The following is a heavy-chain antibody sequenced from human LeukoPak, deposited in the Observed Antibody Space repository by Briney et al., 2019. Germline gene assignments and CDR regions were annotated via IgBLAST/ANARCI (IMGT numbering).Heavy chain of an antibody. CDR2: FDPEDGET. J-gene: IGHJ4*02. CDR1: GGTLTELS. V-gene: IGHV1-24*01. Sequence: ASVNVTCKVSGGTLTELSMHWVRQAPGKGLEWMGGFDPEDGETIYAQKFQGRVTMTEDTSTDTAYMELSSLRSEDTAVYYCATAVVAAAPYYFDYWGQGTLVTVSS. D-gene: IGHD6-13*01. CDR3: ATAVVAAAPYYFDY.